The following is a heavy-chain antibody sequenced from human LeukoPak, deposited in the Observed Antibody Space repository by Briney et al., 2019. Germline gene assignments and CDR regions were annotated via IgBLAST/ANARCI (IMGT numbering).Heavy chain of an antibody. CDR1: GYSISSGYY. D-gene: IGHD3-3*01. V-gene: IGHV4-38-2*02. Sequence: SETLSLTYTVSGYSISSGYYWGWIRQPPGKGLEWIGSIYHSGSTYYNPSLKSRVTISVDTSKNQFSLKLSSVTAADTAVYYCARDFPWYYDFWSGYQNWFDPWGQGTLVTVSS. CDR2: IYHSGST. J-gene: IGHJ5*02. CDR3: ARDFPWYYDFWSGYQNWFDP.